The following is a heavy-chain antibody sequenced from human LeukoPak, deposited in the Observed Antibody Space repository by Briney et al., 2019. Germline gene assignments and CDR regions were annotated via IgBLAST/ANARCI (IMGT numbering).Heavy chain of an antibody. CDR3: ARGQYSGGWHGGRRVYSYYMDV. V-gene: IGHV4-34*01. Sequence: PPEPLSLPCAVWGGSMTTYSWSWMRQPPGKGREGIGQIKESGYTKCSPSLESRVTISVDTSKKQTSLRLTSATAADTAVYYCARGQYSGGWHGGRRVYSYYMDVWGKGTTVTVSS. J-gene: IGHJ6*03. CDR2: IKESGYT. CDR1: GGSMTTYS. D-gene: IGHD6-19*01.